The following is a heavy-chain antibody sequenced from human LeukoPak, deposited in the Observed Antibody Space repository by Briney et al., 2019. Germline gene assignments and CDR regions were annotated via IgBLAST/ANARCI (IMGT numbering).Heavy chain of an antibody. CDR1: GGTFSSYA. CDR3: ARGLHYYDSSGYRSEYFRH. CDR2: IIPIFGTA. Sequence: SVKVSCKASGGTFSSYAISWVRQAPGQGLEWMGGIIPIFGTANYAQKFQGRVTITADESTSTAYMELSSLRSEDTAVYYCARGLHYYDSSGYRSEYFRHWGQGTLVTVSS. J-gene: IGHJ1*01. D-gene: IGHD3-22*01. V-gene: IGHV1-69*01.